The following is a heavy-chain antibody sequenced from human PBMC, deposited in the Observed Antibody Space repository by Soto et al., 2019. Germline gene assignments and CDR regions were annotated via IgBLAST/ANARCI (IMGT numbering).Heavy chain of an antibody. Sequence: PSETLSLTCTVSGGSISSYYWSWIRQPPGKGLEWIGYIYYSGSTNYNPSLKSRVTISVDTSKNQFSLKLSSVTAADTAVYYCAILQLPGNWFDPWGQGTLVTVSS. D-gene: IGHD2-2*01. CDR3: AILQLPGNWFDP. CDR2: IYYSGST. V-gene: IGHV4-59*01. CDR1: GGSISSYY. J-gene: IGHJ5*02.